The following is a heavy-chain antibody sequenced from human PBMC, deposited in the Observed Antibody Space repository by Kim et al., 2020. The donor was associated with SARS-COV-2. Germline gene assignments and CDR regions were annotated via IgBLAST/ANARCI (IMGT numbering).Heavy chain of an antibody. V-gene: IGHV4-34*01. J-gene: IGHJ6*03. D-gene: IGHD3-10*01. CDR1: GGSFSGYY. Sequence: SETLSLTCAVYGGSFSGYYWSWIRQPPGKGLEWIGEINHSGSTNYNPSLKSRATIPVDTSKNQFSLKLSSVTAADPAVYYCARAHRITMVRGVNFIYASYMDVWGKGTTVTVSS. CDR3: ARAHRITMVRGVNFIYASYMDV. CDR2: INHSGST.